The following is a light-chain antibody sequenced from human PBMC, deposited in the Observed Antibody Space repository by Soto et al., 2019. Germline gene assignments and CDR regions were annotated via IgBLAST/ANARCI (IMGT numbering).Light chain of an antibody. CDR1: SSDVGGYNY. Sequence: QSALTQPASVSGSPGQSITISCTGTSSDVGGYNYVSWYQQHPGKAPKLIIYDVSNLPSGVSNRFSGSKSGNTASLTISGLQAEDEADYYCSSYTSSSTPWVFGGGTKVTVL. J-gene: IGLJ3*02. CDR2: DVS. CDR3: SSYTSSSTPWV. V-gene: IGLV2-14*01.